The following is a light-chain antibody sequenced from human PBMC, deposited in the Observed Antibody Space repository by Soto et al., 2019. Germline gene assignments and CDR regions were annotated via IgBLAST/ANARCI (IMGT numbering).Light chain of an antibody. J-gene: IGKJ4*01. CDR2: WAS. Sequence: DIVMTQSPDSLAVSLGERATINCKSSQSVLYSSNNKNYLAWFQQKPGQPPKLLISWASTRESGVPDRFSGTASGTDFTLTISSLQAEDGPVYYCQQYYIPPLTFGVGTKLEIK. V-gene: IGKV4-1*01. CDR3: QQYYIPPLT. CDR1: QSVLYSSNNKNY.